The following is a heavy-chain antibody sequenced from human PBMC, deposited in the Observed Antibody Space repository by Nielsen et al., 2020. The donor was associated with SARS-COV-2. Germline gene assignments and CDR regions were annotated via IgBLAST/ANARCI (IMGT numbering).Heavy chain of an antibody. CDR3: TRRVAGGTMDV. Sequence: GESLKISCTASGFTFGDYAMSWFRQAPGKGLEWVSTIGVSGGGTYYADSLKGRFTISRDNSKNTLYLQMNSLGADDTAIYYCTRRVAGGTMDVWGQGTTVTVSS. V-gene: IGHV3-23*01. CDR2: IGVSGGGT. J-gene: IGHJ6*02. CDR1: GFTFGDYA. D-gene: IGHD6-19*01.